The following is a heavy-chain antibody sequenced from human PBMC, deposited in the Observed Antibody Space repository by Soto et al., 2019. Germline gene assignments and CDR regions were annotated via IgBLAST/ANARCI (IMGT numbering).Heavy chain of an antibody. CDR1: GYSFTHYW. Sequence: GEALKISCKGSGYSFTHYWIGWVRQMPGKGLEWMGIIYPGDSDTRYSPSFHGQVTISADKSIRTAYLPSSSLKASDIATYYCAVAQGGSTYDHGMDVWGQGTAVTVSS. J-gene: IGHJ6*01. V-gene: IGHV5-51*01. D-gene: IGHD1-26*01. CDR3: AVAQGGSTYDHGMDV. CDR2: IYPGDSDT.